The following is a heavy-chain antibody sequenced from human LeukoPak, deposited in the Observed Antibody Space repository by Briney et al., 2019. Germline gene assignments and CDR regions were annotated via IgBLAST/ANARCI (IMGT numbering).Heavy chain of an antibody. V-gene: IGHV1-8*02. Sequence: ASVKVSCKASGYTFTSYGINWVRQATGQGLEWMGWMNPNSGNTGYAQKFQGRVTMTRNTSISTAYMELSSLRSEDTAVYYCARWDCSGGSCYSRTYYYGMDVWGQGTTVTVSS. J-gene: IGHJ6*02. CDR1: GYTFTSYG. D-gene: IGHD2-15*01. CDR2: MNPNSGNT. CDR3: ARWDCSGGSCYSRTYYYGMDV.